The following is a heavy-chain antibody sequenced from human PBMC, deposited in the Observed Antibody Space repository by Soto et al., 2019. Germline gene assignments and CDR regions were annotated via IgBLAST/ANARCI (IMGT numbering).Heavy chain of an antibody. D-gene: IGHD4-4*01. CDR3: ARGESMGYSSSSLDS. Sequence: QVQLVQSGAEVRKPGSSVKVSCKASGGTFSATDPITWVRQAPGQGIAWMGRIVPMFGTVNYAQRFQGRVTFTSDQSTRAASMELRSLTSEATAIYYCARGESMGYSSSSLDSWGQGTLVTVSS. V-gene: IGHV1-69*01. CDR1: GGTFSATDP. J-gene: IGHJ4*02. CDR2: IVPMFGTV.